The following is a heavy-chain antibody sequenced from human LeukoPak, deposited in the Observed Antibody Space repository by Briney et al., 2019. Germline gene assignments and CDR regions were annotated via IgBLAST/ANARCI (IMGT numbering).Heavy chain of an antibody. CDR3: VRLRRNSDTSGFYYYYDF. D-gene: IGHD3-22*01. V-gene: IGHV3-21*01. CDR1: GFSFSSYS. Sequence: GGSLRLSCAASGFSFSSYSMNWVRQAPGKGLEWVSSISVRSNYIYYADSVRGRFRISRDDARDSLYLQMNSLRAEDTAVYYCVRLRRNSDTSGFYYYYDFWGQGTLVTVSS. CDR2: ISVRSNYI. J-gene: IGHJ4*02.